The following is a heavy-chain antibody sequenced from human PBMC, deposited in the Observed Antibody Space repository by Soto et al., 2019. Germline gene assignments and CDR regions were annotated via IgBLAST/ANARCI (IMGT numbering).Heavy chain of an antibody. Sequence: QVQLVQSGAEVKKPGASVKVSCKASGYTFTSYGISWVRQAPGQGLEWMGWISAYNGNTKYAQKPQGRGHRPKDTSTSTAYRELRGLRSEDRAVYSWARDLAVPLIDYWGQGPLATVPS. CDR2: ISAYNGNT. J-gene: IGHJ4*02. V-gene: IGHV1-18*01. CDR3: ARDLAVPLIDY. CDR1: GYTFTSYG. D-gene: IGHD6-19*01.